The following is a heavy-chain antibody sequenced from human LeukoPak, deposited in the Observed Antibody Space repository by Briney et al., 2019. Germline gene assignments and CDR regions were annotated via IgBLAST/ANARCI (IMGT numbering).Heavy chain of an antibody. J-gene: IGHJ4*02. D-gene: IGHD3-22*01. V-gene: IGHV3-23*01. CDR1: GFTFRSYD. CDR2: ITGTGGNT. CDR3: AKVKDTSGSRFDY. Sequence: GGSLRLSCAASGFTFRSYDMSGVRQAPGKGLEGVSDITGTGGNTYYADSVKGRFTISRDNSKNTLYLQMNSLRDEDTAVYYCAKVKDTSGSRFDYWGQGTLVTVSS.